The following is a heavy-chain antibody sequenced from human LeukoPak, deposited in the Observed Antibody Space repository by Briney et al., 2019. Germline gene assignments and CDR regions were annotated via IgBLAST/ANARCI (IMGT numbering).Heavy chain of an antibody. CDR1: GVSVTRGAYY. CDR3: ARGLTGYYNDY. V-gene: IGHV4-61*08. D-gene: IGHD3-9*01. CDR2: IYYSGST. J-gene: IGHJ4*02. Sequence: PSETLSLTCTVSGVSVTRGAYYWTWIRQPPGKGLEWIGYIYYSGSTNYNPSLKSRVTISVDTSKNQFSLKLSSVTAADTAVYYCARGLTGYYNDYWGQGTLVTVSS.